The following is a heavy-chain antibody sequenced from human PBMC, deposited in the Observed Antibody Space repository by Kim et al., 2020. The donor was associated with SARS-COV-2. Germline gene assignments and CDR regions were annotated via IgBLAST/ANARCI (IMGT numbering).Heavy chain of an antibody. J-gene: IGHJ6*02. CDR1: GYTFTSYG. CDR3: ARINGEDNWNDGYYYGMDV. D-gene: IGHD1-20*01. CDR2: ISAYNGNT. Sequence: ASVKVSCKASGYTFTSYGISWVRQAPGQGLEWMGWISAYNGNTNYAQKLQGRVTMTTDTSTSTAYMELRSLRSDDTAVYYCARINGEDNWNDGYYYGMDVWGQGTTVTVSS. V-gene: IGHV1-18*01.